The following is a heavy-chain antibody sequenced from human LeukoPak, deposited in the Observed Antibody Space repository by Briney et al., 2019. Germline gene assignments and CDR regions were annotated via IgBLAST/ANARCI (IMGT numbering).Heavy chain of an antibody. CDR2: INPSGGST. J-gene: IGHJ4*02. V-gene: IGHV1-46*01. Sequence: GASVKVSCKASGYTFTSYCMHWVRQAPGQGRERMGIINPSGGSTSYAQKFQGRVTMTTDTSTSTVYMELSSLRSEDAAVYYCARGESAYSSSSGLDYWGQGTLVTVSS. D-gene: IGHD6-6*01. CDR3: ARGESAYSSSSGLDY. CDR1: GYTFTSYC.